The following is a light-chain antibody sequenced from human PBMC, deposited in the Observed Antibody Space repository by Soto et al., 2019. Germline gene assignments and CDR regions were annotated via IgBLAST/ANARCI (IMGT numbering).Light chain of an antibody. CDR1: QSVGRN. Sequence: EIVVTQSPGILSVSPGDRATLSCRASQSVGRNLAWYQQKPGQAPTLLIYAASTRATGLPARFSGSGSGTALTLTITSLQSEDFAVYYCQEYSKWPLFTFGPGTRVD. CDR2: AAS. V-gene: IGKV3-15*01. CDR3: QEYSKWPLFT. J-gene: IGKJ3*01.